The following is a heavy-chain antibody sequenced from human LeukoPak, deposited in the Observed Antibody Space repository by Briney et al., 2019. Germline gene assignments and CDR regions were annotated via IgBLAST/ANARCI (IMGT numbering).Heavy chain of an antibody. CDR3: ARGGPSSKYFDL. D-gene: IGHD3-10*01. J-gene: IGHJ2*01. V-gene: IGHV4-59*01. CDR1: GGSISGDY. Sequence: SETLSLTCTLSGGSISGDYWSWIRQPPGKRLEFIGYIHYTGSTDYNPSLKSRITISVDRSKNQSSLKLSSVTAADTAVYCARGGPSSKYFDLWGRGTLVTVSS. CDR2: IHYTGST.